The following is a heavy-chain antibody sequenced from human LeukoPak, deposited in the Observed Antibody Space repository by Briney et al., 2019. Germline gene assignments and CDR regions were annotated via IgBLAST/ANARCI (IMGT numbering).Heavy chain of an antibody. V-gene: IGHV3-30*02. CDR2: IRYDGSNK. CDR1: GFTFSSYG. D-gene: IGHD2-2*01. Sequence: GGSLRLSCAASGFTFSSYGMHWVRQAPGKGLEWVAFIRYDGSNKYYADSVKGRFTISRVNSKNTLYLQMNSLRAEDTAVYYCAKGPSYCSSTSCYYFDYWGQGTLVTVSS. J-gene: IGHJ4*02. CDR3: AKGPSYCSSTSCYYFDY.